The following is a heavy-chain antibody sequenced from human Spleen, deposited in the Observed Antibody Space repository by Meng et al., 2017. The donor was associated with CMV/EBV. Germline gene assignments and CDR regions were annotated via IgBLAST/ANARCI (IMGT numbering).Heavy chain of an antibody. CDR2: IFSGDST. CDR3: ARENAYGLDI. CDR1: GFTVSTNY. Sequence: LSLTCAASGFTVSTNYMTWVRQAPGKGLEWVSIIFSGDSTYYADFVKGRFTISRDNSKNTLYLQMDSLTADDTAVYYCARENAYGLDIWGQGTMVTVSS. V-gene: IGHV3-53*01. D-gene: IGHD3-16*01. J-gene: IGHJ3*02.